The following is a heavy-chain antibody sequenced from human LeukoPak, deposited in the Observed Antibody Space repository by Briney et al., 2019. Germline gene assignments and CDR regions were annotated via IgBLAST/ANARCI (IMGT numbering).Heavy chain of an antibody. CDR3: ARTSRHFYGSGSDLTPWPADMDV. D-gene: IGHD3-10*01. CDR2: IYYSGST. J-gene: IGHJ6*02. Sequence: PSETLSLTCTVSGGSINSYYWTWIRQPPGKGLEWIGYIYYSGSTHHNPSLNSRVTISMDTSKNHFSLKLSSVTAADTAIYYCARTSRHFYGSGSDLTPWPADMDVWGQGTKVTVSS. V-gene: IGHV4-59*01. CDR1: GGSINSYY.